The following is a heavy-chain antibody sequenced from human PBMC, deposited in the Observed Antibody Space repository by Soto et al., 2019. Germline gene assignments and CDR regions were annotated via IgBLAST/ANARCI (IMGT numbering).Heavy chain of an antibody. J-gene: IGHJ5*02. D-gene: IGHD6-13*01. CDR1: GGTFSSYA. CDR2: IIPIFGTA. V-gene: IGHV1-69*01. Sequence: QVQLVQSGAEVKKPGSSVKVSCKASGGTFSSYAISWVRQAPGQGLEWMGGIIPIFGTANYAQKLQGRVTITADESTRTDNMEQSSLRSEYTAVYYCARERSVIAAAGRGWFDPRGQGTLVTVSS. CDR3: ARERSVIAAAGRGWFDP.